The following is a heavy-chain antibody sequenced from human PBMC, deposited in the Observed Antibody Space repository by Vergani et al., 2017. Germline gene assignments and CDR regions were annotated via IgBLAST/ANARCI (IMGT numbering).Heavy chain of an antibody. J-gene: IGHJ4*02. CDR2: IYHSGST. D-gene: IGHD4-17*01. CDR1: GYSISSGYY. V-gene: IGHV4-38-2*02. Sequence: QVQLQESGPGLVKPSETLSLTCTVSGYSISSGYYWGWIRQPPGKGLEWIGSIYHSGSTYYNPSLKSRVTISVDTSKNQFSLKLSSVTAADTAVYYCARGSYGDYVGYWCQGTLVTVSS. CDR3: ARGSYGDYVGY.